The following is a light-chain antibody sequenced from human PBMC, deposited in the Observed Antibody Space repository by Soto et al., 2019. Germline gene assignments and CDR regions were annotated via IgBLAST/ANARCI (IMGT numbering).Light chain of an antibody. V-gene: IGKV3-11*01. CDR3: QQRSNWPIT. J-gene: IGKJ5*01. Sequence: DIVLTQSPATLSLSPGEIATLSFSASQSIIAYLACYQQKPGQPPRLLIYDASTRATGVPARFSGSGSGTDFTLTISSLEPEDFAVYYCQQRSNWPITFGQGTRLEIK. CDR2: DAS. CDR1: QSIIAY.